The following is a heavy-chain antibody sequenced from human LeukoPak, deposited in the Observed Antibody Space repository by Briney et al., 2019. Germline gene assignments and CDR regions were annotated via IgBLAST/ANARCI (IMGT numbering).Heavy chain of an antibody. V-gene: IGHV3-53*01. CDR3: ARGYYYYYMDV. CDR1: GFTFSSNY. J-gene: IGHJ6*03. CDR2: IYSGGST. Sequence: PGGALRLSCAAYGFTFSSNYMSWVRQAPGKGLEWVSIIYSGGSTYYADSVKGRFTISRDISKNTLYLQMNSLRAEDTAEYYCARGYYYYYMDVWGKGPTVTISS.